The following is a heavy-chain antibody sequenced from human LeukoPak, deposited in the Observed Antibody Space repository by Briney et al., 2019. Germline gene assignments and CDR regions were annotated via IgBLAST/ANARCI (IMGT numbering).Heavy chain of an antibody. Sequence: ASVKVSCKASGYPFANNYIRWVRQAPGQGLEWMGLFNPTGGSTTYGRKFQGRLIMTEDTSTSTVNMELSSLRSDDTAVYYCAREPTSYSSSPQYLDYWGQGTLVTVSS. CDR2: FNPTGGST. CDR1: GYPFANNY. J-gene: IGHJ4*02. D-gene: IGHD6-6*01. CDR3: AREPTSYSSSPQYLDY. V-gene: IGHV1-46*01.